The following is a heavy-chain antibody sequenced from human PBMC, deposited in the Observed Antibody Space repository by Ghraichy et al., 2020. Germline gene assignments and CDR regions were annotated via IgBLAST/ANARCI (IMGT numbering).Heavy chain of an antibody. CDR1: SSPFSTPV. Sequence: ASVKVSCKISSSPFSTPVTSFLLVSPLLLLEKNGWISAYHGNTNYAQKRQGRVTMTTDPSPSTAYMELRSLRSDDTAVYYCARVGGSYYRKDFDYWGQGT. D-gene: IGHD1-26*01. CDR3: ARVGGSYYRKDFDY. J-gene: IGHJ4*02. CDR2: ISAYHGNT. V-gene: IGHV1-18*01.